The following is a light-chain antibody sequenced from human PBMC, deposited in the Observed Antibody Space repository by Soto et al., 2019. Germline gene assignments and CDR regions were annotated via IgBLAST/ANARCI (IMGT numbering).Light chain of an antibody. CDR3: QQWNSYSWT. CDR1: QSPIGG. V-gene: IGKV1-5*03. J-gene: IGKJ1*01. CDR2: KAS. Sequence: DIRLTQSPSTLSASVGDRVIITCRASQSPIGGLAWYQQKPGKAPKLLIYKASTLVIGVPSRFSGSGSGTEFTLTISSLQPDDFATYYCQQWNSYSWTFGQGTKVEI.